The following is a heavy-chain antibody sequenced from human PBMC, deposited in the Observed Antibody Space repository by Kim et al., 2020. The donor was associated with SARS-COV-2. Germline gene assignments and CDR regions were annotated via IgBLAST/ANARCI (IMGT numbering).Heavy chain of an antibody. Sequence: GGSLRLSCAASGFTFSSYAMHWVRQAPGKGLEWVAVIWYDGSNKYYADSVKGRFTISRDNSKNTLYLQMNSLRAEDTAVYYCAKDKGSRGGFDYWGQGTLSPSPQ. CDR2: IWYDGSNK. J-gene: IGHJ4*02. CDR3: AKDKGSRGGFDY. D-gene: IGHD3-10*01. CDR1: GFTFSSYA. V-gene: IGHV3-33*06.